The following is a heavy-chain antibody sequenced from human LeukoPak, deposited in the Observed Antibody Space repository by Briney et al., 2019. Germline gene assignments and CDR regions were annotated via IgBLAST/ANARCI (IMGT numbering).Heavy chain of an antibody. V-gene: IGHV3-30*04. CDR2: ISYDGSNK. J-gene: IGHJ6*02. CDR3: ARDQGGSPTSYYYYGMDV. D-gene: IGHD1-26*01. CDR1: GFTFSSYA. Sequence: RPGGSLRLSCAASGFTFSSYAMHWVRQAPGEGLEWVAVISYDGSNKYYADSVKGRFTISRDNSKNTLYLQMNSLRAEDTAVYYCARDQGGSPTSYYYYGMDVWGQGTTVTVSS.